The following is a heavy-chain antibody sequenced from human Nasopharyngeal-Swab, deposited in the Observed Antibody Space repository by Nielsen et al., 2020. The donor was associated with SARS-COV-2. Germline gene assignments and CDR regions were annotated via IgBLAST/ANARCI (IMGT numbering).Heavy chain of an antibody. V-gene: IGHV3-30*02. CDR2: IRNDGSNK. CDR1: GSTFTSHG. CDR3: AKDRQLWSNDFDY. J-gene: IGHJ4*02. D-gene: IGHD5-18*01. Sequence: GGSLRLSCAASGSTFTSHGMYWVRQAPGEGLDWVAFIRNDGSNKNYADSVKGRFTISRDNSKNTLYLQMNSLRAEDTAMYYCAKDRQLWSNDFDYWGQGTLVTVSS.